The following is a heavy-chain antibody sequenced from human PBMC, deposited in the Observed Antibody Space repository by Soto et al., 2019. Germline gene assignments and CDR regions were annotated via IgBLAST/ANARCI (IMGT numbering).Heavy chain of an antibody. CDR2: IYPGDSGT. Sequence: PGESLKISCEGSGYRFSNYWIGWVRQMPGKGLEWMGIIYPGDSGTRYSPSFQGQVTISADKSINTAYLQWSSLKASDTAMYFCARQGLHYDSYGYQLDALDIWGQGATVTVSS. D-gene: IGHD3-22*01. J-gene: IGHJ3*02. CDR3: ARQGLHYDSYGYQLDALDI. V-gene: IGHV5-51*01. CDR1: GYRFSNYW.